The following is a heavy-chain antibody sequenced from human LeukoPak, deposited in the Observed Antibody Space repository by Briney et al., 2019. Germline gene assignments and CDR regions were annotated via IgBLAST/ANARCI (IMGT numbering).Heavy chain of an antibody. CDR3: GRRSPYWLDSGSSGPHYFDY. CDR1: GFIFSNYA. Sequence: PGGSLRLSCAASGFIFSNYAMHWVRQAPGKGLEWVAVISSDGSKTYHADSVKGRFSISRVNSKNTLYLRLNSLRAEDTSVYYCGRRSPYWLDSGSSGPHYFDYWGQGTLVTVSS. D-gene: IGHD3-22*01. J-gene: IGHJ4*02. CDR2: ISSDGSKT. V-gene: IGHV3-30*01.